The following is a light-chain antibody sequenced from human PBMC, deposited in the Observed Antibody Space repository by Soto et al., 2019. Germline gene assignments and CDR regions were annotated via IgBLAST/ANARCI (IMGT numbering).Light chain of an antibody. CDR1: STDVGDFNY. Sequence: QSALTQPASVSGSPGRSVTISCTGTSTDVGDFNYVSWYQHLPGRAPKLIISDVTNRPSGISYRFSASKSGRTASLTISGLQAEADADYYCSSYSSSTTHVVFGGGTKLTVL. V-gene: IGLV2-14*03. CDR3: SSYSSSTTHVV. CDR2: DVT. J-gene: IGLJ2*01.